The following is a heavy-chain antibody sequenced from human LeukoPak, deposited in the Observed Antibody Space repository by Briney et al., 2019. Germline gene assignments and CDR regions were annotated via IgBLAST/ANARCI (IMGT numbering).Heavy chain of an antibody. J-gene: IGHJ6*03. CDR2: IIPNFGTA. CDR1: GGTFSSYA. CDR3: ARLTSITMIVDYMDV. V-gene: IGHV1-69*01. D-gene: IGHD3-22*01. Sequence: GSSVKVSCKASGGTFSSYAISWVRQAPGQGLEWMGGIIPNFGTANYAQKFQGRVTITADESTSTAYMELSSLRSEDTAVYYCARLTSITMIVDYMDVWGKGTTVTVSS.